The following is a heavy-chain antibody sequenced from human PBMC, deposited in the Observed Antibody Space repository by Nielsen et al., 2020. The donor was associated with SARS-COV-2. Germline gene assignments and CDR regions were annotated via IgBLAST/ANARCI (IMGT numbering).Heavy chain of an antibody. D-gene: IGHD3-9*01. CDR2: IKQDGSEK. J-gene: IGHJ4*02. CDR3: ARSPTDDYDILTGYYYYFDY. Sequence: GESLKISCAASGFTFSSYWMSWVRQAPGKGLEWVANIKQDGSEKYYVDSVKGRFTISKDTSKNQVVLTMTNMDPVDTATYYCARSPTDDYDILTGYYYYFDYWGQGTLVTVSS. V-gene: IGHV3-7*03. CDR1: GFTFSSYW.